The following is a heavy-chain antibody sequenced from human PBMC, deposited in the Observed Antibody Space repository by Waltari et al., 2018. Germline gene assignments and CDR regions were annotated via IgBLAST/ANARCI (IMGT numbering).Heavy chain of an antibody. Sequence: QVHLVQSGAEVKKPGASVKVSCKASGYSFSSYSLNWVRPVPGQGFEWMGWIRTYNGETNYAQKFQGRVTMTTDTSTSTAYMELRSLTSDDTAVYYCARDPGVLYFQHWGQGTLVTVSS. CDR2: IRTYNGET. CDR3: ARDPGVLYFQH. J-gene: IGHJ1*01. V-gene: IGHV1-18*01. D-gene: IGHD2-8*01. CDR1: GYSFSSYS.